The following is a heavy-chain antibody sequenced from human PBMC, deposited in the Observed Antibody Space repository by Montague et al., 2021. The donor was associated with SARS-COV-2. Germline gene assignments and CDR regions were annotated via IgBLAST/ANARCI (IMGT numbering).Heavy chain of an antibody. J-gene: IGHJ4*02. Sequence: TLPLTCTVSGWRISSGGHYWNWIRQVPGMGLEWIGSIYYSGSTYYNPSLKGRFSISVDTSTNQFSLNVTSLTAADTAKYFCARGLFYSSQRKGYFEHWGLGTLGTVSS. V-gene: IGHV4-31*03. D-gene: IGHD2-21*01. CDR3: ARGLFYSSQRKGYFEH. CDR1: GWRISSGGHY. CDR2: IYYSGST.